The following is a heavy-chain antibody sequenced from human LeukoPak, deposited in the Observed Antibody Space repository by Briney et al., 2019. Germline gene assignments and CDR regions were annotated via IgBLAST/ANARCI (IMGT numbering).Heavy chain of an antibody. D-gene: IGHD2-2*02. J-gene: IGHJ4*02. V-gene: IGHV1-46*01. CDR1: GYTFTSYY. CDR3: ARDQFEGYCSSTSCYTGTFDY. CDR2: INPSGGST. Sequence: ASVKVSCKASGYTFTSYYMHWVRQAPGRGLEWMGIINPSGGSTSYAQKFQGRVTMTRDMSTSTVYMELSSLRSEDTAVYYCARDQFEGYCSSTSCYTGTFDYWGQGTLVTVSS.